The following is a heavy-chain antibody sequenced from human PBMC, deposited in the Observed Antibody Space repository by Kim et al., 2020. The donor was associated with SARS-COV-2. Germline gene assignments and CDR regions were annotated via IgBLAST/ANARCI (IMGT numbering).Heavy chain of an antibody. CDR2: T. J-gene: IGHJ3*01. CDR3: ARGSAVAPALDV. Sequence: TYSAASVQGRFTISRDDAKTSLYLQINSLRAGDSAVYYCARGSAVAPALDVWGQGTMVTVS. D-gene: IGHD6-19*01. V-gene: IGHV3-13*01.